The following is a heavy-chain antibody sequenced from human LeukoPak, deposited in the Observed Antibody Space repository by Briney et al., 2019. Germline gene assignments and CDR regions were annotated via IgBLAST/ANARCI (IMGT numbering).Heavy chain of an antibody. CDR1: GGSISSGDYY. D-gene: IGHD6-13*01. CDR2: IYYSGST. Sequence: PSETLSLTCTVSGGSISSGDYYWSWIRQPPGKGLEWIGYIYYSGSTYYNPSLKSRVTISVDTSKNQFSLKLSSVTAADTAVYYCARERGTALFDYWGQGTLVTVSS. CDR3: ARERGTALFDY. V-gene: IGHV4-30-4*08. J-gene: IGHJ4*02.